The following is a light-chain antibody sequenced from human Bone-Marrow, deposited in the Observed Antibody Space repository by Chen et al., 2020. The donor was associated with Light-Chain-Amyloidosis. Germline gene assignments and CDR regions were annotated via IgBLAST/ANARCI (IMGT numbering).Light chain of an antibody. V-gene: IGLV1-40*01. CDR2: GNN. J-gene: IGLJ2*01. Sequence: QSLLTQPPSVAGAPRQMVTISCTGSSSNIGEGYDLHWYQQLPGIATKLLIYGNNNRPSGVPDRFSGSNSVTSASLAITGLQPEDEPDYYCQSYDLSLYGAVFGGGTRVTVL. CDR3: QSYDLSLYGAV. CDR1: SSNIGEGYD.